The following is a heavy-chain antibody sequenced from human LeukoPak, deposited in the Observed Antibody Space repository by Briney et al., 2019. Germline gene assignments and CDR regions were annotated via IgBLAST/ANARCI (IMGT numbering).Heavy chain of an antibody. Sequence: GRSLRLSCAASGVTFSSYAMHWVRQAPGKGLEWVAVISYDGSNKYYADSVKGRFTISRDNSKNTLYLQMNSLRAEDTAVYYCAREGRLGELSPMDYWGQGTLVTVSS. CDR3: AREGRLGELSPMDY. V-gene: IGHV3-30-3*01. CDR1: GVTFSSYA. J-gene: IGHJ4*02. CDR2: ISYDGSNK. D-gene: IGHD3-16*02.